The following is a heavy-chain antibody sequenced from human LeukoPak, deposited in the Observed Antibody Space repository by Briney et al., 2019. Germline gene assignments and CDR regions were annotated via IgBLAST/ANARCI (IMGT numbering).Heavy chain of an antibody. Sequence: SQTLSLTCAISGDSVSSNNAVWNWIRRSPSRGLEWLGKTYYRSKWFYDYAVSVKSRITITPDTSKNHLSLQLDSVTPEDTAVYYCARSVNSGCLDYWGQGVLVTVSS. D-gene: IGHD3-10*01. CDR1: GDSVSSNNAV. J-gene: IGHJ4*02. CDR3: ARSVNSGCLDY. CDR2: TYYRSKWFY. V-gene: IGHV6-1*01.